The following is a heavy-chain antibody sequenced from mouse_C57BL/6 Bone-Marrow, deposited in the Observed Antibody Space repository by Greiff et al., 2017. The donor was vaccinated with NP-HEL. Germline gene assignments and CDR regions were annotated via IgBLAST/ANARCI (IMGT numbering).Heavy chain of an antibody. Sequence: VQGVESGAELARPGASVKLSCKASGYTFTSYGISWVKQRTGQGLEWIGEIYPRSGNTYYNEKFKGKATLTADKSSSTAYMELRSLTSEDSAVYFCASPITTVVARDYWGQGTTLTVSS. J-gene: IGHJ2*01. D-gene: IGHD1-1*01. CDR3: ASPITTVVARDY. CDR1: GYTFTSYG. CDR2: IYPRSGNT. V-gene: IGHV1-81*01.